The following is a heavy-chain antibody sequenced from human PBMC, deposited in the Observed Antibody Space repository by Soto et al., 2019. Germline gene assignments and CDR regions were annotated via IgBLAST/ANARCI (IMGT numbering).Heavy chain of an antibody. CDR3: ARGGVSTRTFDY. CDR1: GYNFAGYW. V-gene: IGHV5-51*01. D-gene: IGHD3-3*01. J-gene: IGHJ4*02. CDR2: IYPSDSDT. Sequence: PGEALKISCKGSGYNFAGYWIAWVRQMPGKGLELMGIIYPSDSDTRYRTSFQGQVTIPADKSISSAYLQWSSLRASDTAMYYCARGGVSTRTFDYWGQGTPVTVSS.